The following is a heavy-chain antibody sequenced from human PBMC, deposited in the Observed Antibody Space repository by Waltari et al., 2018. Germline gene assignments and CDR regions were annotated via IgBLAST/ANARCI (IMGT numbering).Heavy chain of an antibody. CDR2: IKQDGSAK. CDR3: ARDRWEPLRFDY. CDR1: GLTFRRDG. V-gene: IGHV3-7*01. D-gene: IGHD1-26*01. Sequence: EVQLVESGGGLVQPGGSLKLSCAAPGLTFRRDGMGWVRQAPGKGLEWVANIKQDGSAKYYVDSVKGRFTISRDNAKNSLYLQMNSLRAEDTAGYYCARDRWEPLRFDYWGQGTLVTVSS. J-gene: IGHJ4*02.